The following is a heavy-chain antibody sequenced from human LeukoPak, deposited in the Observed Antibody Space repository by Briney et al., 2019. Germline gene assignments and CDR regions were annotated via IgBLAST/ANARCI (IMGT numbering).Heavy chain of an antibody. CDR2: IYYSGST. CDR1: GGSISSYY. D-gene: IGHD2-2*01. V-gene: IGHV4-59*01. CDR3: ARGIIPAAIVFDY. J-gene: IGHJ4*02. Sequence: SETLSLTCTVSGGSISSYYWSWIRQPPGKGLEWIGYIYYSGSTNYNPSLKSRVTISVDTSKNQFSLKLSSVTAADTAVYYCARGIIPAAIVFDYWGQGTLVTVSS.